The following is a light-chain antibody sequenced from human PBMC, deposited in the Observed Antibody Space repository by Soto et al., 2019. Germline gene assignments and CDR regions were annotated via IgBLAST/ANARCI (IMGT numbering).Light chain of an antibody. V-gene: IGKV3-20*01. CDR2: GTS. J-gene: IGKJ5*01. CDR3: QQYGTSAIT. CDR1: QTVSSTY. Sequence: ELVLTQSPDTLSLSPGERATLSCRASQTVSSTYLTWFQQQPGQAPRLLIYGTSSRATGIPDRFSASGSGTDFTLTISRLEPEDFVVYYCQQYGTSAITFGQGTRLEIK.